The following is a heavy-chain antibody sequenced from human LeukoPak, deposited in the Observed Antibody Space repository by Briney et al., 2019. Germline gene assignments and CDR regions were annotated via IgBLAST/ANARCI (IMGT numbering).Heavy chain of an antibody. J-gene: IGHJ4*02. CDR3: ARGPFVAYRPYFDY. D-gene: IGHD3-16*01. CDR1: GFTFSSYS. Sequence: GGSLRLSCAASGFTFSSYSMNWVRQAPGKGLEWVSSISSSSSYIYYADSVKGRFTISRDNAKNSLYLQMNSLRAEDTAVYYCARGPFVAYRPYFDYWGQGTLVTVSS. CDR2: ISSSSSYI. V-gene: IGHV3-21*01.